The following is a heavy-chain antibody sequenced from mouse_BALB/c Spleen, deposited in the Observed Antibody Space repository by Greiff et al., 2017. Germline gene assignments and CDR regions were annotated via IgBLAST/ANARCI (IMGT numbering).Heavy chain of an antibody. CDR2: IWSGGST. CDR1: GFSLTSYG. J-gene: IGHJ4*01. D-gene: IGHD2-4*01. Sequence: VMLKESGPGLVQPSQSLSITCTVSGFSLTSYGVHWVRQSPGKGLEWLGVIWSGGSTDYNAAFISRLSISKDNSKSQVFFKMNSLQADDTAIYYCARIDYDVGANAMDYWGQGTSVTVSS. V-gene: IGHV2-4-1*01. CDR3: ARIDYDVGANAMDY.